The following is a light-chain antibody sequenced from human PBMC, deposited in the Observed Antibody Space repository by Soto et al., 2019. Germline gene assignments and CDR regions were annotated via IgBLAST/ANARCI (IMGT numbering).Light chain of an antibody. V-gene: IGKV1-8*01. Sequence: IRMTKSPSSLSASTGDRVTITCRASQGISSYLAWYQQKPGKAPKLLIYAASTLQSGVPSRFSGSGSGTDFTLTISCLQSEDFATYYCQQYYSYPITFGQGTRLEI. CDR2: AAS. J-gene: IGKJ5*01. CDR3: QQYYSYPIT. CDR1: QGISSY.